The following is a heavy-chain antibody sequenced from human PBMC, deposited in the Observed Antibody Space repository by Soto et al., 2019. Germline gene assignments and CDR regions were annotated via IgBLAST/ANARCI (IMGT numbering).Heavy chain of an antibody. V-gene: IGHV4-4*02. CDR1: GCSVRAPYW. J-gene: IGHJ5*01. CDR3: ARVRQGCSANNCYFDP. CDR2: VHISGHS. D-gene: IGHD1-1*01. Sequence: SETLSLTCTLSGCSVRAPYWWNWVRQSPDKGLEWIAEVHISGHSNYNPSLRSRVSVSIDSSKNQFYLNLNSVTAADTAIYYCARVRQGCSANNCYFDPWGQGTQVTV.